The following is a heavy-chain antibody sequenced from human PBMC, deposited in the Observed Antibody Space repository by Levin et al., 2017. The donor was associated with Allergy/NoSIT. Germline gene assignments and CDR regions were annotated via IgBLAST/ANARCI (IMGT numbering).Heavy chain of an antibody. Sequence: SETLSLTCTVSGGSIDSRSHYWGWIRQPPGKGLEWIGSIYYDGSSYYNPSLKSRVIISVDTSKNQFSLKLNSVTAADTAVFYCARHSEYANSWYFDYWGHGTLVTVSS. J-gene: IGHJ4*01. CDR3: ARHSEYANSWYFDY. V-gene: IGHV4-39*01. CDR2: IYYDGSS. CDR1: GGSIDSRSHY. D-gene: IGHD2-8*01.